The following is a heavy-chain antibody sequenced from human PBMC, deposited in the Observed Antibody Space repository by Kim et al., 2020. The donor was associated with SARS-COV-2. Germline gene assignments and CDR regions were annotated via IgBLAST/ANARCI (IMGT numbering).Heavy chain of an antibody. CDR1: GFTFSSYS. CDR3: ARDTTMVRGVIKNYYYYGMDV. D-gene: IGHD3-10*01. V-gene: IGHV3-48*02. J-gene: IGHJ6*02. CDR2: ISSSSSTI. Sequence: GGSLRLSCAASGFTFSSYSMNWVRQAPGKGLEWVSYISSSSSTIYYADSVKGRFTISRDNAKNSLYLQMNSLRDEDTAVYYCARDTTMVRGVIKNYYYYGMDVWGQGTTVTFSS.